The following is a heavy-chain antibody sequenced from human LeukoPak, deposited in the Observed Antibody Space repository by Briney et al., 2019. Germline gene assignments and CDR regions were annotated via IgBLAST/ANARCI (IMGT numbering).Heavy chain of an antibody. V-gene: IGHV3-21*01. CDR2: INSRGNDK. J-gene: IGHJ4*02. D-gene: IGHD2-21*01. CDR3: AREGSIVPHQDLDC. CDR1: GFTFRSYS. Sequence: GGSLRLSSAASGFTFRSYSMNWVRQAPGKGLEWVSSINSRGNDKYYAESVKGRFTISRDNAKNSLYLQMNNLRVEDTAVYYCAREGSIVPHQDLDCWGQGSLVTVSS.